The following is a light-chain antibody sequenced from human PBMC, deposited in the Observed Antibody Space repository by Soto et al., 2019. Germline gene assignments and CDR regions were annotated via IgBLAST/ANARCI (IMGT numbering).Light chain of an antibody. CDR2: DVS. CDR3: SSYAGNNNKMV. J-gene: IGLJ2*01. V-gene: IGLV2-8*01. Sequence: QSALTQPPSASGSPGQSVTISCTGTSSDVGGYNYVSWYQQHPGKAPKLMIFDVSKRPSGVPDRFSGSKSGNTASLTVSGLQAEDEADYYCSSYAGNNNKMVFGGGTKLTVL. CDR1: SSDVGGYNY.